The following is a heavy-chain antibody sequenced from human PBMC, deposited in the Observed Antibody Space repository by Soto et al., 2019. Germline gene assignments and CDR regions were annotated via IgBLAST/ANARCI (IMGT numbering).Heavy chain of an antibody. J-gene: IGHJ6*02. CDR2: FIPIFGTS. CDR1: GGTFRSHA. D-gene: IGHD3-22*01. Sequence: QVQLEQSGAEVKKPGSSVKVSCKASGGTFRSHAIAWVRQAPGQGLEWMGDFIPIFGTSNYAQKFQGRIYITADESMTTAYMELSTVTDEDTATYYCARGEGYYDSSGLEYYHGMDVWGQGTTLTVSS. CDR3: ARGEGYYDSSGLEYYHGMDV. V-gene: IGHV1-69*01.